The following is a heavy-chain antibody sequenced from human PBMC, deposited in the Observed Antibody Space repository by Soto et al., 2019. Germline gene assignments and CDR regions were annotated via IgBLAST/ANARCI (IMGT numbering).Heavy chain of an antibody. CDR1: GFTFSSSS. J-gene: IGHJ4*02. D-gene: IGHD3-22*01. Sequence: EVQLVESGGGLVQPGGSLRLSCAASGFTFSSSSMNCVRQAPGKGLEWVSFIDTLSSTMYYADSVRGRFTISRDNAKNSLYLQMTSLRAEDTAIYYCTGGGVSSGPGYWGQGTLVTVSS. V-gene: IGHV3-48*01. CDR3: TGGGVSSGPGY. CDR2: IDTLSSTM.